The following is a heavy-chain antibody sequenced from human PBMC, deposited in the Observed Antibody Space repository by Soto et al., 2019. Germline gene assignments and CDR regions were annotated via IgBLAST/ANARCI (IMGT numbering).Heavy chain of an antibody. V-gene: IGHV1-69*02. CDR1: GGTFSSYT. Sequence: QVQLVQSGAEVKKPGSSVKVSCKASGGTFSSYTISWVRQAPGQGLEWMGRIIPILGIANYAQKFQGRVTITADKSTRTAYMELSSLRSEDTAVYYCARGSATPVTTIGYWGQGTLGTVSS. CDR2: IIPILGIA. CDR3: ARGSATPVTTIGY. J-gene: IGHJ4*02. D-gene: IGHD4-17*01.